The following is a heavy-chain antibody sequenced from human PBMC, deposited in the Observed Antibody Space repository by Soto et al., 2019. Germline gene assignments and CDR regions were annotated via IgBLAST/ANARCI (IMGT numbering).Heavy chain of an antibody. CDR2: IIPIFGTA. CDR3: ARDPSPSGIAAAGFDY. D-gene: IGHD6-13*01. CDR1: GGTFSSYA. V-gene: IGHV1-69*13. Sequence: ASVKVSCKASGGTFSSYAISWVRQAPGQGLEWMGGIIPIFGTANYAQKFQGRVTITADESTSTAYMELSSLRSEDTAVYYCARDPSPSGIAAAGFDYWGQGTLVTVSS. J-gene: IGHJ4*02.